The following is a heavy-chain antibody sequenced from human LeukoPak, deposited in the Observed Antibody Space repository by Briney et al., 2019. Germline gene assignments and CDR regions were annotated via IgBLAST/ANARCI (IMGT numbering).Heavy chain of an antibody. Sequence: SETLSLTCTVSGGSISNYYWSWIRQPPGKGLEWIGYIFYSGSTNYNPSLKSRVTISVDTSKNQFSLKLSSVTAADTAVYYCARGGDSSGYYWPHFDYWGQGTLVTVSS. CDR2: IFYSGST. CDR3: ARGGDSSGYYWPHFDY. D-gene: IGHD3-22*01. CDR1: GGSISNYY. J-gene: IGHJ4*02. V-gene: IGHV4-59*01.